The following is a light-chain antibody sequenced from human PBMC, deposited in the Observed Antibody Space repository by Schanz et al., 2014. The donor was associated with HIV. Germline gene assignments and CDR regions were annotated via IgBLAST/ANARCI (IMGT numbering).Light chain of an antibody. CDR1: QSVSSSY. CDR2: GAS. J-gene: IGKJ2*01. CDR3: QLYGSSPPTFT. V-gene: IGKV3-20*01. Sequence: VVTQFPATLSVSPGERATLSCRASQSVSSSYLAWYQQKPGQAPRLLIYGASNRATGIPDRFSGSGSGTDFTLTISGLEPEDFAVYYCQLYGSSPPTFTFGQGTKLEIK.